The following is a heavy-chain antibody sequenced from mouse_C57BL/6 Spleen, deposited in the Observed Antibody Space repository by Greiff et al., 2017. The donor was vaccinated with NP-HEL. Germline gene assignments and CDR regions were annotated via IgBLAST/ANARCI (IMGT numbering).Heavy chain of an antibody. V-gene: IGHV1-15*01. J-gene: IGHJ3*01. D-gene: IGHD2-4*01. Sequence: VQLQQSGAELVRPGASVTLSCKALGYTFTDYEMHWVKQTPVHGLEWIGAIDPDTGGTPYNQQFKGKAILTADKSSSTAYMELRSLTSEDSAVYYCTRCYYDYDAAGFAYWGQGTLVTVSA. CDR2: IDPDTGGT. CDR3: TRCYYDYDAAGFAY. CDR1: GYTFTDYE.